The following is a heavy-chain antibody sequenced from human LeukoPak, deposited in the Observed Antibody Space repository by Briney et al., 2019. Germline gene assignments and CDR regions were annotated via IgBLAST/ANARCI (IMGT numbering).Heavy chain of an antibody. CDR3: ARTMKGDFWSGYSYYYYYYMDV. CDR1: GGSISSGSYY. Sequence: PSETLSLTCTVSGGSISSGSYYWSWIRQPAGKGLEWIGYIYYSGNTNYNPSLKSRVTISVDTSKNQFSLKLRSATAADTAVYYCARTMKGDFWSGYSYYYYYYMDVWGKGTTVTVSS. D-gene: IGHD3-3*01. J-gene: IGHJ6*03. V-gene: IGHV4-61*10. CDR2: IYYSGNT.